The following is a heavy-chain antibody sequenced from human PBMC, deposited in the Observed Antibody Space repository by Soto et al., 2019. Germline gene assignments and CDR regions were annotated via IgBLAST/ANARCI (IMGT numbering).Heavy chain of an antibody. Sequence: ASVKVSCKASGYTFTSYYMHWVRQAPGQGLEWMGIINPSGGSTSYAQKFQGRVTMTRDASTSTVYMELSSLRSEDTAVYYCARVSSGYYIGYWGQGTLVTVSS. J-gene: IGHJ4*02. D-gene: IGHD3-3*01. CDR3: ARVSSGYYIGY. V-gene: IGHV1-46*01. CDR1: GYTFTSYY. CDR2: INPSGGST.